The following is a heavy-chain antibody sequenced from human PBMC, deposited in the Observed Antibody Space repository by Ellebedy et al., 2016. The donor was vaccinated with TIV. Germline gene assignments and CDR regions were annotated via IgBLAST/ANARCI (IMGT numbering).Heavy chain of an antibody. J-gene: IGHJ5*02. CDR3: ARAIIVVVTGDWFDP. V-gene: IGHV4-39*07. D-gene: IGHD2-21*02. CDR2: IYYSGST. CDR1: GGSINSSSYY. Sequence: SETLSLTCTVSGGSINSSSYYWGWIRQPPGKGLEWIGSIYYSGSTYYNPSLKSRVTIPVDTSKNQFSLKLSSVTAADTAVYYCARAIIVVVTGDWFDPWGQGTLVTVSS.